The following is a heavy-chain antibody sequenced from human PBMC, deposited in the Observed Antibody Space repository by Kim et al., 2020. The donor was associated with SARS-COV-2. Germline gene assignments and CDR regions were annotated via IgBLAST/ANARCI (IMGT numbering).Heavy chain of an antibody. V-gene: IGHV3-30*07. Sequence: SVKGRFTISRDNPKNTRYLQMNSLRAEDTAVYYCARAEQLGSSYYGMDVWGQGTTVAVSS. D-gene: IGHD5-18*01. CDR3: ARAEQLGSSYYGMDV. J-gene: IGHJ6*02.